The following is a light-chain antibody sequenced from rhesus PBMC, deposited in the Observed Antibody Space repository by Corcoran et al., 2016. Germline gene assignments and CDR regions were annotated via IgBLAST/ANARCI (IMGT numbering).Light chain of an antibody. Sequence: EIVLTQAPATLSLSPGERAIVSCRASQSASSSLAWYQQKPGQAPRLLSYGASGRAPGIPDRFTGNGSGTDFTLTISSLESEELTVYYCQQYSNWPLTFGGGTKVEIK. CDR3: QQYSNWPLT. CDR2: GAS. J-gene: IGKJ4*01. CDR1: QSASSS. V-gene: IGKV3-42*03.